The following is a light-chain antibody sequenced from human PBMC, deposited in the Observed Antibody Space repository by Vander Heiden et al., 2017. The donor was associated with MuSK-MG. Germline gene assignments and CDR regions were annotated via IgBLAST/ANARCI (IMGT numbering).Light chain of an antibody. Sequence: DIQMTQSPSSLSASVGDRVTITCRASQSISSYLNWYQQKPGKAPKLLIYAASSLQSGVPSRFSGSGYGTDFTLTMSSLQPEDFATYYCQQSDSTPPATFGQGTKVEIK. CDR1: QSISSY. V-gene: IGKV1-39*01. CDR3: QQSDSTPPAT. J-gene: IGKJ1*01. CDR2: AAS.